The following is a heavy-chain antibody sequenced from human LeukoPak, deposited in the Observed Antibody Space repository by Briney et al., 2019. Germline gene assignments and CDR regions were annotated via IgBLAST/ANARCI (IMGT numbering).Heavy chain of an antibody. V-gene: IGHV3-30*03. D-gene: IGHD6-13*01. J-gene: IGHJ4*02. CDR1: GFTFSSYG. Sequence: GGSLRLSCAASGFTFSSYGMHWVRQTPGKGLEWVAVISYDGSNKYYADSVKGRFTISRDNSKNTLYLQMNSLRAEDTAVYYCARSSYSSSWYCPFDYWGQGTLVTVSS. CDR2: ISYDGSNK. CDR3: ARSSYSSSWYCPFDY.